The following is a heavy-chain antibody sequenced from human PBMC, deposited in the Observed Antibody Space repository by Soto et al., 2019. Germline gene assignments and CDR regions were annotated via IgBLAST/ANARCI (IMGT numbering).Heavy chain of an antibody. D-gene: IGHD3-10*01. CDR2: ISGSGGST. CDR1: GFTFSSYA. V-gene: IGHV3-23*01. Sequence: EVQLLESGGGLVQPGGSLRLSCAASGFTFSSYAMSWVRQAPGKGLEWVSAISGSGGSTYYADSVKGRFTISRDNSKNTLYLQMNSLRAEDTAVYYCAKDLATTMVRGVINPFDYWGQGTLVTVSS. CDR3: AKDLATTMVRGVINPFDY. J-gene: IGHJ4*02.